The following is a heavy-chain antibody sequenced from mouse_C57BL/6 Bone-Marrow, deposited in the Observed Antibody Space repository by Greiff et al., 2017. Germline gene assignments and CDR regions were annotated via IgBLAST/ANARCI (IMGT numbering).Heavy chain of an antibody. J-gene: IGHJ1*03. V-gene: IGHV13-2*01. CDR2: ITVKSDNYGA. D-gene: IGHD1-1*01. Sequence: VKLVETGGGLVRPGNSLKLSCVISGFTFSNYRMHWLRQPPGKRLEWIAVITVKSDNYGANYAASVKGRFAISIDDSKRSVYLEMNRLREEETATYFCSRSGDYYVSSPLYFDVWGTGTTVTVAS. CDR1: GFTFSNYR. CDR3: SRSGDYYVSSPLYFDV.